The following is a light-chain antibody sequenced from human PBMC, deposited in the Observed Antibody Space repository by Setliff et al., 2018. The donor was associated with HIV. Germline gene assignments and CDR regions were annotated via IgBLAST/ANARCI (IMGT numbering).Light chain of an antibody. J-gene: IGLJ1*01. CDR1: TNDVGKFNL. CDR3: CSYTGSSTYV. V-gene: IGLV2-23*02. CDR2: EVV. Sequence: QSALAQPASVSGSPGQSVNISCTGTTNDVGKFNLVSWYQQQPGKAPKLIIFEVVKRPSGISSRFSGSKSGSTASLTISGLQAEDEADYYCCSYTGSSTYVFGSGTKVTVL.